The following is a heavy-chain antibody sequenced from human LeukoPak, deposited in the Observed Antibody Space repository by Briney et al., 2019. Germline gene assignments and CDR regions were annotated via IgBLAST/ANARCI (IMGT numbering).Heavy chain of an antibody. D-gene: IGHD6-6*01. J-gene: IGHJ4*02. CDR2: IYYSGST. CDR3: ARQRKGSSSGSLKHSDY. Sequence: SETLSLTCTVSGGSISSSSYYWGWIRQPPGKGLEWIGSIYYSGSTYYNPSLKSRVTISVDTSKNHFSLKLSSVTAADTAVYYCARQRKGSSSGSLKHSDYWGQGTLVTVSS. V-gene: IGHV4-39*01. CDR1: GGSISSSSYY.